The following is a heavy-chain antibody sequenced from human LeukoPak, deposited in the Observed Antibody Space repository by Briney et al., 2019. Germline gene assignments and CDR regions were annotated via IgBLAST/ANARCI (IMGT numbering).Heavy chain of an antibody. CDR2: ISSSSSYI. CDR3: AREGIAAAADAIDI. D-gene: IGHD6-13*01. Sequence: GGSLRLSCAASGFTFSSYSMNWVRQAPGKGLEWVSSISSSSSYIYYADSVKGRFTISRDNAKNSLYLQMNSLRAEDTAVYYCAREGIAAAADAIDIWGQGTMVTVSS. CDR1: GFTFSSYS. V-gene: IGHV3-21*04. J-gene: IGHJ3*02.